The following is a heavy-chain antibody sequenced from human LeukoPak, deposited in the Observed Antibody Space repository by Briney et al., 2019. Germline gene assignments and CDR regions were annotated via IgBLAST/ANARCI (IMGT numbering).Heavy chain of an antibody. J-gene: IGHJ4*02. Sequence: PGGSLRLSCAASGFTFSSYAMSWVRQAPGKGLEWVSAISGSGGSTYCADSVKGRFTISRDNSKNTLYLQMNSLRAEDTAVYYCAKDGPYYDFWSGYMYYFDYWGQGTLVTVSS. D-gene: IGHD3-3*01. CDR2: ISGSGGST. CDR3: AKDGPYYDFWSGYMYYFDY. V-gene: IGHV3-23*01. CDR1: GFTFSSYA.